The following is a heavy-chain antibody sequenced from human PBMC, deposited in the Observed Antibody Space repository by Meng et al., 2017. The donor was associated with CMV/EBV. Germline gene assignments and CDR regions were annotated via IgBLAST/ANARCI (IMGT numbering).Heavy chain of an antibody. CDR2: INPSGGST. CDR1: GYTFTSYY. D-gene: IGHD3-3*01. CDR3: ARGVKFRYYDFWSGYSDYFDY. J-gene: IGHJ4*02. V-gene: IGHV1-46*01. Sequence: SVKVSCKASGYTFTSYYMHWVRQAPGQGLEWMGIINPSGGSTSYAQKFQGRVTMTRDTSTSTVYMELSSLRSEDTAVYYCARGVKFRYYDFWSGYSDYFDYWGQGTLVTVPQ.